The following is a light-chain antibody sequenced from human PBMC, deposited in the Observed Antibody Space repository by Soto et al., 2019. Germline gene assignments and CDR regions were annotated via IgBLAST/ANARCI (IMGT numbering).Light chain of an antibody. J-gene: IGKJ1*01. CDR2: GAS. Sequence: EIVMTQSPATLSVSPGERATLSCRASQSVSSNLAWYHQKPGQAPRLLIYGASTRATGIPARFSGSGSGTEFTLTISSLQCEDFAVYFCQHYNNWPPWTFGQGTKVEIK. CDR3: QHYNNWPPWT. V-gene: IGKV3-15*01. CDR1: QSVSSN.